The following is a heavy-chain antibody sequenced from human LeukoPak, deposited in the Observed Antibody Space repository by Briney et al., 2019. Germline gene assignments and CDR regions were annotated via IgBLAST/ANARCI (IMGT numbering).Heavy chain of an antibody. D-gene: IGHD3-16*01. CDR1: GGSICSSNW. CDR3: ARKGYYDSLTY. J-gene: IGHJ4*02. Sequence: SETLSLTCAVSGGSICSSNWWSWVRQPPGKGLEWIGEIYHSGSTNYNPSLKSRVTISIDKSNNQFSLKLSSVTAADTAVYYCARKGYYDSLTYWGQGTLVTVSS. V-gene: IGHV4-4*02. CDR2: IYHSGST.